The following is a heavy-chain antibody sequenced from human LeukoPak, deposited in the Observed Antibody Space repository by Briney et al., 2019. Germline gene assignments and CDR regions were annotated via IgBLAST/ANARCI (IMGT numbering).Heavy chain of an antibody. J-gene: IGHJ6*03. D-gene: IGHD2-2*01. CDR1: GYSFTSYW. V-gene: IGHV5-51*01. Sequence: GESLKISCKGSGYSFTSYWIGWVRQMPGKGLEWMGIIYPGDSDTRYSPSFQGQVTISADKSISTAYLQWSSLKASDTAMYYCARGGASAASTYDYMDVWGKGTTVTISS. CDR3: ARGGASAASTYDYMDV. CDR2: IYPGDSDT.